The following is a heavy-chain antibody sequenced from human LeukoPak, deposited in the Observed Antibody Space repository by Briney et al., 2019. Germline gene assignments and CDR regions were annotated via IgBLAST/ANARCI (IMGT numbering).Heavy chain of an antibody. CDR2: INPSGGST. J-gene: IGHJ5*02. Sequence: ASVKVSCKASGYTFTSSYMHWVRQAPGQGLEWMGIINPSGGSTSYAQKFQGRVTVTRDTSTSTVYMELSSLRSEDTAVYYCARVLIAAAVLDPWGQGTLVTVSS. D-gene: IGHD6-13*01. CDR1: GYTFTSSY. CDR3: ARVLIAAAVLDP. V-gene: IGHV1-46*01.